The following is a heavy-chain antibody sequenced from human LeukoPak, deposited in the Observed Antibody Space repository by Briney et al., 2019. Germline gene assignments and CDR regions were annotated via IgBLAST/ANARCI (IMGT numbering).Heavy chain of an antibody. CDR3: AREGREEMATIHWFDP. CDR2: ISYDGSNK. V-gene: IGHV3-30-3*01. D-gene: IGHD5-24*01. CDR1: GFTFSSYA. Sequence: GGSLRLSCAASGFTFSSYAMHWVRQAPGKGLEWVAVISYDGSNKYYADSVKGRFTISRDNSKNTLYLQMNSLRAEDTAVYYCAREGREEMATIHWFDPWGQGTLVTVSP. J-gene: IGHJ5*02.